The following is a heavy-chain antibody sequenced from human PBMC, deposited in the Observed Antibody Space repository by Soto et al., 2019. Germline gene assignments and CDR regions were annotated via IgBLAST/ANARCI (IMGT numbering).Heavy chain of an antibody. D-gene: IGHD2-2*02. V-gene: IGHV4-31*03. J-gene: IGHJ6*02. CDR3: ARGGGYCSSTSCYTSHVAWYYYGMDV. CDR1: GGSISSGGYY. CDR2: IYYSGST. Sequence: SETLFLTCTVSGGSISSGGYYWSWIRQHPGKGLEWIGYIYYSGSTYYNPSLKSRVTISVDTSKNQLSLKLSSVTAADTAVYYCARGGGYCSSTSCYTSHVAWYYYGMDVWGQGTTVTVSS.